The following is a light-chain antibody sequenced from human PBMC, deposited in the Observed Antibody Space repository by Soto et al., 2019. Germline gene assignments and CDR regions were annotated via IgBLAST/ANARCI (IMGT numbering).Light chain of an antibody. J-gene: IGKJ4*01. CDR3: QQYERYPLT. CDR2: SAS. Sequence: DIQMTQSPSTLSASVGHRVIITCRASQSVSGWLAWYRQKPGKAPELLIYSASTLETGVPSRFSGSGSGPDFTLTVSSLQREDFATYYCQQYERYPLTFGGGTKVEIK. V-gene: IGKV1-5*03. CDR1: QSVSGW.